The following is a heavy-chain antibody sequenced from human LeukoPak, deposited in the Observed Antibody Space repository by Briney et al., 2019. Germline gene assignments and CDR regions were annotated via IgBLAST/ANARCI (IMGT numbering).Heavy chain of an antibody. Sequence: GGSLRLSCAASGFTFSSYAMSWVRQAPGKGLEWVSAISGSGGSTYYADSVKGRFTISRDNSKNTLYLQMNSLRAEDTAVYYCAKDPVSYSSSWYTSPFDYWGQGTLVTVSS. V-gene: IGHV3-23*01. CDR1: GFTFSSYA. CDR2: ISGSGGST. D-gene: IGHD6-13*01. CDR3: AKDPVSYSSSWYTSPFDY. J-gene: IGHJ4*02.